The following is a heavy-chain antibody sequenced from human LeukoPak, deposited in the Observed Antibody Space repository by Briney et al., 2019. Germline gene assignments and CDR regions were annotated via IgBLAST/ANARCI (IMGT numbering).Heavy chain of an antibody. V-gene: IGHV4-59*01. CDR1: DGSISNYY. CDR3: ARAGYSYGTGYYFDY. J-gene: IGHJ4*02. D-gene: IGHD5-18*01. Sequence: PSETLSLTCTVSDGSISNYYWSWIRLPPGKGLEWIGYIYYTGATNYSPSLKSRVTISLDTSKNQFSLRLSSVTAADAAVYYCARAGYSYGTGYYFDYWGQGALVTVSS. CDR2: IYYTGAT.